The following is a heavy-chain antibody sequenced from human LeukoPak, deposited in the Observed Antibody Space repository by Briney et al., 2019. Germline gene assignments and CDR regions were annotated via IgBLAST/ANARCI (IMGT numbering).Heavy chain of an antibody. D-gene: IGHD1-26*01. CDR2: IYHSGST. J-gene: IGHJ5*02. V-gene: IGHV4-38-2*01. CDR1: GYSISSGYY. CDR3: ASTSGSYYYWFDP. Sequence: PSETLSLTCAVSGYSISSGYYWGWIRQPPGKGLEWIGSIYHSGSTYYNPSPKSRVTISVDTSKNQFSLKLSSVTAADTAVYYCASTSGSYYYWFDPWGQGTLVTVSS.